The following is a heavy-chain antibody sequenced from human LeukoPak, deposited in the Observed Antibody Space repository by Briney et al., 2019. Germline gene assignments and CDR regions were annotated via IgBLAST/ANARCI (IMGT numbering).Heavy chain of an antibody. CDR1: GFTFSSYS. CDR2: ISSSSSYI. Sequence: PGGSLKLSCATSGFTFSSYSMNWVRQAPGKGLEWVSSISSSSSYIYYADSVKGRFTISRDNSKNTLYLQMNSLRAEDTAVYYCARRAGAYSHPYDYWGQGTLVTVSS. J-gene: IGHJ4*02. CDR3: ARRAGAYSHPYDY. V-gene: IGHV3-21*04. D-gene: IGHD4/OR15-4a*01.